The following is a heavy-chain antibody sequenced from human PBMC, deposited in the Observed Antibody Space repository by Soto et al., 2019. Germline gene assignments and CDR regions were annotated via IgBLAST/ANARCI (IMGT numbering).Heavy chain of an antibody. D-gene: IGHD4-17*01. CDR3: ARDFLTTVTQGMFDP. V-gene: IGHV3-48*04. Sequence: GESLRLSCAASGFTFSSYAVSWVRQAPGKGLEWVSYISTSDSTIYYVDSVKGRFTISRDNSKTSLYLQMKSLRAEDTAEYYFARDFLTTVTQGMFDPCGQGTLGTFSS. CDR1: GFTFSSYA. J-gene: IGHJ5*02. CDR2: ISTSDSTI.